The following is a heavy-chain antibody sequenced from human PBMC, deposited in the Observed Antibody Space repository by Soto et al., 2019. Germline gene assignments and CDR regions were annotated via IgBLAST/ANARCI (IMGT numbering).Heavy chain of an antibody. J-gene: IGHJ4*02. V-gene: IGHV1-18*01. Sequence: QVQLVQSGAEVKKPGASVKVSCKASGYTFTSYGISWVRQAPGQGLEWMGWISAYNGNTNYAQKLQGRVTMTTDTSTSTAYMELRSLRSDDTAVYHCARTYCSGGSCYFGDYWGQGTLVTVSS. CDR2: ISAYNGNT. CDR3: ARTYCSGGSCYFGDY. D-gene: IGHD2-15*01. CDR1: GYTFTSYG.